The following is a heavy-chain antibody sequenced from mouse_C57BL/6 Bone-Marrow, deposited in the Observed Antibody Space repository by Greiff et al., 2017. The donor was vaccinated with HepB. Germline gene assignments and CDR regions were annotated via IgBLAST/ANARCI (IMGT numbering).Heavy chain of an antibody. V-gene: IGHV1-54*01. CDR1: GYAFTNYL. CDR2: INPGSGGT. D-gene: IGHD1-1*01. Sequence: VKLMESGAELVRPGTSVKVSCKASGYAFTNYLIEWVKQRPGQGLEWIGVINPGSGGTNYNEKFKGKATLTADKSSSTAYMQLSSLTSEDSAVYFCARSRYYYGSFYWGQGTTLTVSS. CDR3: ARSRYYYGSFY. J-gene: IGHJ2*01.